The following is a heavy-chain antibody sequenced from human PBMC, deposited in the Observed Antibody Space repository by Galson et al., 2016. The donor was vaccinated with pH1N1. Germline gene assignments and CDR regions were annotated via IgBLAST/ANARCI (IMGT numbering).Heavy chain of an antibody. Sequence: TLSLTCTVSGGAISSGGYYWSWIRQHPGKGMEWIGYIFYSGSTYYNPSLKSRVTISVPTSKNQFSLKLSSVTTADTSVYYCARGVSVAGTPRLDYWGQGTLVTVSS. J-gene: IGHJ4*02. CDR2: IFYSGST. CDR3: ARGVSVAGTPRLDY. V-gene: IGHV4-31*03. CDR1: GGAISSGGYY. D-gene: IGHD6-19*01.